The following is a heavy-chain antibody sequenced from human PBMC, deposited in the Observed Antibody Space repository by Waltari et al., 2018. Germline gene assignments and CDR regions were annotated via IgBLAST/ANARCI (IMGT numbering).Heavy chain of an antibody. V-gene: IGHV3-49*04. CDR1: GFTFGDYA. Sequence: EVQLVESGGGLVQPGRSLRLSCTASGFTFGDYAMSWVRQAPGKGLEWVGFIRSKAYGGTTEYAAAVKGRFTISRDDSKSIAYLQMNSLKTEDTAVYYCTRGGSSSEFWGQGTLVTVSS. CDR2: IRSKAYGGTT. J-gene: IGHJ4*02. CDR3: TRGGSSSEF. D-gene: IGHD6-6*01.